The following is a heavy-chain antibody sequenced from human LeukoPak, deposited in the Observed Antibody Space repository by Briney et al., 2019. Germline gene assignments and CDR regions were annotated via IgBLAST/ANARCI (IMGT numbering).Heavy chain of an antibody. D-gene: IGHD2-2*02. V-gene: IGHV4-39*01. CDR2: IYYSGST. J-gene: IGHJ5*02. CDR3: ARGGRCSSASCYKSWFDP. Sequence: SETLSLTCTVSGGSISSSSYYWGWIRQPPGKGLEWIGSIYYSGSTYYNPSLKGRVTISVDTSKNQFSLKLSSVTAADTAVYYCARGGRCSSASCYKSWFDPWGQGTLVTVSS. CDR1: GGSISSSSYY.